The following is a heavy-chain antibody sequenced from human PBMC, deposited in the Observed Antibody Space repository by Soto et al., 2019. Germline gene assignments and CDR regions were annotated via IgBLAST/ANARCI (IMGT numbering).Heavy chain of an antibody. D-gene: IGHD1-26*01. J-gene: IGHJ4*02. CDR2: ILYDGSNK. CDR1: GFTFSNYG. Sequence: QVQLVESGGDVVQPGRSLRLSCAASGFTFSNYGMHWARQAPGKGLEWVAAILYDGSNKYYADSVKGRFTISRDNSKNTLYLQMNSLRAEDTAVYYCAGGTYYVDYCGQGTLVTVSS. V-gene: IGHV3-33*01. CDR3: AGGTYYVDY.